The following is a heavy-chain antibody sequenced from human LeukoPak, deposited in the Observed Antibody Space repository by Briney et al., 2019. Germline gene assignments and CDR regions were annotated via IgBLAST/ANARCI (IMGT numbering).Heavy chain of an antibody. CDR1: GGSFIGYY. Sequence: SETLSLTCAVYGGSFIGYYWSWIRQPPGKGLEWIGEINHSGSTNYNPSLKSRVTISVDTSKNQFSLKLSSVTAADTAVYYCARGLGSIAARRAPLDYWGQGTLVTVSS. CDR3: ARGLGSIAARRAPLDY. V-gene: IGHV4-34*01. CDR2: INHSGST. D-gene: IGHD6-6*01. J-gene: IGHJ4*02.